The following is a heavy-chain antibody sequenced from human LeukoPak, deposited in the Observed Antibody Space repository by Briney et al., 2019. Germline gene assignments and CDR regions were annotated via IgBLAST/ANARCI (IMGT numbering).Heavy chain of an antibody. Sequence: GGSLRLSCAVSGFTFSGFWMSWSRQAPGKGLEWVASINSDGSEGYYADVVKGRFTISRDNAKNSLYLQINSLRAEDTAVYYCARDPAEADCWGQGTLVTVSS. V-gene: IGHV3-7*03. CDR3: ARDPAEADC. CDR2: INSDGSEG. CDR1: GFTFSGFW. J-gene: IGHJ4*02.